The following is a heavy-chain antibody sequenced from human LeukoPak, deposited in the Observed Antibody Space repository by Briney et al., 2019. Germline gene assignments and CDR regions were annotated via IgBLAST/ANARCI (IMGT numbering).Heavy chain of an antibody. CDR2: INWNGGST. D-gene: IGHD2-2*01. J-gene: IGHJ6*03. Sequence: PGGSLRLSCAASGFTFDDYGMSWVRQAPGKGLEWVSGINWNGGSTGYADSVKGRFTIPRDNAKNSLYLQMNSLRAEDTALYYCARGLVPAANIYYYYYYYMDVWGKGTTVTVSS. CDR1: GFTFDDYG. V-gene: IGHV3-20*04. CDR3: ARGLVPAANIYYYYYYYMDV.